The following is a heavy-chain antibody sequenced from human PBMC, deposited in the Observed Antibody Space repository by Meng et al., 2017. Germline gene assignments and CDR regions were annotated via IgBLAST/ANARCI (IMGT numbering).Heavy chain of an antibody. Sequence: GESLKISCAASGFTFSSYEMNWVRQAPGKGLEWVSYISSSGSTIYYADSVKGRLTISRDNAKNSLYLQMNSLRAEDTAVYYCAREDTAMVIRGYDYWGQGTLVTVSS. D-gene: IGHD5-18*01. CDR1: GFTFSSYE. V-gene: IGHV3-48*03. CDR2: ISSSGSTI. J-gene: IGHJ4*02. CDR3: AREDTAMVIRGYDY.